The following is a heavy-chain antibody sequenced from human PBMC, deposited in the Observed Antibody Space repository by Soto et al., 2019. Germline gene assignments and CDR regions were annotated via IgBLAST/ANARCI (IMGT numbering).Heavy chain of an antibody. V-gene: IGHV4-4*07. CDR3: ARENYGDSGRAFDP. D-gene: IGHD4-17*01. J-gene: IGHJ5*02. CDR1: CGSIISYP. Sequence: SATLSLTCTVSCGSIISYPWTWIRQPAGKELEWIGRFYTTGTTTYNPSLKSRATMSVDTSKNQFSLKLSSVTAADTAIYYCARENYGDSGRAFDPWGQGTLVTVSS. CDR2: FYTTGTT.